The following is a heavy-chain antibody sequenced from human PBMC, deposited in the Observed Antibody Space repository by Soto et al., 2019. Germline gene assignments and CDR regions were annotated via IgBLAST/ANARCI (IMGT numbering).Heavy chain of an antibody. J-gene: IGHJ4*02. D-gene: IGHD6-6*01. V-gene: IGHV3-21*01. CDR2: ISSSSSYI. CDR1: GFTFSSYS. CDR3: VRDPPVEWEAAQD. Sequence: EVQLVESGGGLVKPGGSLRLSCAASGFTFSSYSMNWVRQAPGKGLEWVSSISSSSSYIYYADSVKGRFTISRDNAKNSLYLQMNSLRAEDTAVYYCVRDPPVEWEAAQDWGQGTLVTVSS.